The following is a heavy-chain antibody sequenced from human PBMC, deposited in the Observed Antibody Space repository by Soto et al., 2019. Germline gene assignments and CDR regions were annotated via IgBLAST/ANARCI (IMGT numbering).Heavy chain of an antibody. V-gene: IGHV4-31*03. CDR3: ARRSYGLYYFDY. CDR2: IYYSGST. D-gene: IGHD4-17*01. CDR1: GGSISSGGYY. J-gene: IGHJ4*02. Sequence: PSETLSLTCTVSGGSISSGGYYWSWIRQHPGKGLEWIGYIYYSGSTYYNPSLKSRVTISVDTSKNQFSLKLSSVTAADTAVYYCARRSYGLYYFDYWGQGTLVTVS.